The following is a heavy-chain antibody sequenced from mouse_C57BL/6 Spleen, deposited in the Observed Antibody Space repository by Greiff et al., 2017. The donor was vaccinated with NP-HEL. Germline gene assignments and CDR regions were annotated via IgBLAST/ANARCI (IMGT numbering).Heavy chain of an antibody. J-gene: IGHJ4*01. D-gene: IGHD3-2*02. Sequence: QVQLQQSGPELVKPGASVKISCKASGYAFSSSWMNWVKQRPGKGLEWIGRIYPGDGDTNYNGKFKGKATLTADKSSSTAYMQLSSLTSEDSAVYFCAKTAQAPHYARDYWGQGTSVTVSS. CDR1: GYAFSSSW. CDR2: IYPGDGDT. V-gene: IGHV1-82*01. CDR3: AKTAQAPHYARDY.